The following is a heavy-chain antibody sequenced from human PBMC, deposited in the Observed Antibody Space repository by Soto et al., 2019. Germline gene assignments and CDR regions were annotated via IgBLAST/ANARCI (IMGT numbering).Heavy chain of an antibody. CDR2: ISSSSSYI. V-gene: IGHV3-21*01. Sequence: GGSLRLSCAASGFTFSSYSMNWVRQAPGKGLEWVSSISSSSSYIYYADSVKGRFTISRDNAKNSLYLQMNSLRAEDTAVYYCARDSIHEIPYYDILSKFDYWGQGTLVTVSS. J-gene: IGHJ4*02. CDR1: GFTFSSYS. D-gene: IGHD3-9*01. CDR3: ARDSIHEIPYYDILSKFDY.